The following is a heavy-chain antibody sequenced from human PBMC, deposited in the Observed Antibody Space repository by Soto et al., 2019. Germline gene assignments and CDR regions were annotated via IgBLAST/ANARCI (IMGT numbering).Heavy chain of an antibody. V-gene: IGHV4-4*02. D-gene: IGHD6-19*01. CDR3: AKVGDISGWGGGRSWFDP. CDR1: GGSITSSNW. CDR2: IYESGDIKYA. J-gene: IGHJ5*02. Sequence: QVQLQESGPGLVQPSGTLSLTCAVSGGSITSSNWWSWVRQTPGKGLEWIGKIYESGDIKYANYNPTLESRVTIAVDKSNNHFSLNVTSVTAADTAVYYCAKVGDISGWGGGRSWFDPWGPGTLVTVSS.